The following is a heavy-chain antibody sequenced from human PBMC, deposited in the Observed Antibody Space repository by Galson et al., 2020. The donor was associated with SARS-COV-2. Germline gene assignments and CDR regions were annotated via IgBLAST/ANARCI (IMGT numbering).Heavy chain of an antibody. V-gene: IGHV1-18*01. Sequence: ASVKVSCKASGYTFTSYRISWVRQAPGQGLEWMGWISAYNGNTNYAQNLQGRVTMTTDTSTSTAYMELRSLRSDDTAVYYCAREHRDYYFDYWGQGTLVTVSS. CDR3: AREHRDYYFDY. CDR1: GYTFTSYR. CDR2: ISAYNGNT. J-gene: IGHJ4*02.